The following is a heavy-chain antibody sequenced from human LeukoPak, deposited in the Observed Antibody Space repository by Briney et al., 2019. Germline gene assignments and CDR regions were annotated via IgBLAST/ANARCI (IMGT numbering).Heavy chain of an antibody. Sequence: PGGSLRLSCAASGFTFSSYDVSWVRQAPGKGLEWVSSISGSGGSTYSADSVKGRFTISRDNSKNTLYLQMNSLRAEDTALYYCAKDRSCTNDICHGDFDYWGQGTLVTVSS. J-gene: IGHJ4*02. CDR2: ISGSGGST. CDR3: AKDRSCTNDICHGDFDY. V-gene: IGHV3-23*01. CDR1: GFTFSSYD. D-gene: IGHD2-8*01.